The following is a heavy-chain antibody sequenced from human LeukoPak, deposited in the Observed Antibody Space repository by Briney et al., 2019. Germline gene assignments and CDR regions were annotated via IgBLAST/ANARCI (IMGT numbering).Heavy chain of an antibody. D-gene: IGHD6-19*01. V-gene: IGHV3-74*01. J-gene: IGHJ6*02. CDR2: INSDGSST. Sequence: PGGSLRLSCAASGFTFSSYWMHWVRQAPGKGLVRVSRINSDGSSTGYADSVKGRFTISRDNAKNTLYLQMNSLRAEDTAVYYCARDPPPSGWYRRYYYYGMDVWGQGTTVTVSS. CDR1: GFTFSSYW. CDR3: ARDPPPSGWYRRYYYYGMDV.